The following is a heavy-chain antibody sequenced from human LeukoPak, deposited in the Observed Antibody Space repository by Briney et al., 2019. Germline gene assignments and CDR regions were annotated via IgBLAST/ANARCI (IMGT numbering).Heavy chain of an antibody. CDR2: VYYTGST. V-gene: IGHV4-59*01. CDR1: GGSISTYY. CDR3: ARDLGEGYDILTGLDAFDI. D-gene: IGHD3-9*01. J-gene: IGHJ3*02. Sequence: SETLSLTCTVPGGSISTYYWSYIRHPPGKGLEWIGYVYYTGSTSYNPSLKSRVTISVDTSRNQFSLKLSSVTAADTAVYYCARDLGEGYDILTGLDAFDIWGQGTMVTVSS.